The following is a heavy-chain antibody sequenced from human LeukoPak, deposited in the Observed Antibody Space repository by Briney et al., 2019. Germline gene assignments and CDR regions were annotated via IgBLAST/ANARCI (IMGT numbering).Heavy chain of an antibody. CDR2: IYYSGST. CDR3: ARLVTYYDILTGYYNVGAFDI. V-gene: IGHV4-59*08. Sequence: PSETLSLTCTVSGGSISSYYWSWIRQPPGKGLEWIGYIYYSGSTNYNPSLKSRVTISVDTSKNQFSLKLSSVTAADTAVYYCARLVTYYDILTGYYNVGAFDIWGQGTMVTVSS. CDR1: GGSISSYY. J-gene: IGHJ3*02. D-gene: IGHD3-9*01.